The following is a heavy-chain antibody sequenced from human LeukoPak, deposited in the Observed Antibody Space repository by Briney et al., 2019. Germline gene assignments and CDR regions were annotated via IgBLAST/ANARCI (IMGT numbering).Heavy chain of an antibody. CDR1: GFTFSSYG. Sequence: GRSLRLSCAASGFTFSSYGMHWVRQAPGKGLEWVAVISYDGSNKYYADSVKGRFTISRDNSKKTLYLQMNSLRAEDTAVYYCAKLLGDPTWFDSWGQGPLATVS. J-gene: IGHJ5*01. CDR2: ISYDGSNK. D-gene: IGHD4-17*01. V-gene: IGHV3-30*18. CDR3: AKLLGDPTWFDS.